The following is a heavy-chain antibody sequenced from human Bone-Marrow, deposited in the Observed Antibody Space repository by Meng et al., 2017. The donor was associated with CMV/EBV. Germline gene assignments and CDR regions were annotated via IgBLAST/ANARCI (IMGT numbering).Heavy chain of an antibody. CDR3: ARDLYVGGGMDV. J-gene: IGHJ6*02. CDR2: ITSSSSTT. Sequence: GGSLKISCAASGFTFSSYSMNWVRQAPGKGLEWVSYITSSSSTTYYADSVKGRFTISRDNPKNSLYLQMNSLRAEDTAVYYCARDLYVGGGMDVWGQGTTVTVSS. D-gene: IGHD3-16*01. CDR1: GFTFSSYS. V-gene: IGHV3-48*04.